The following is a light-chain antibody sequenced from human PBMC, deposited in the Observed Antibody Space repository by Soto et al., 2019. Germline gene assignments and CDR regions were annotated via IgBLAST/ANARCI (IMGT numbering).Light chain of an antibody. Sequence: DIVMTQSPDSLSVSLGERATIKCRSSQSVLHRSNGNNYIAWYQQKPGQPPKLLIYGASIRESGVPDRFSGSGSGTDFTLTISSLQAEDVAVYYCQQYYSSPPYTFGQGTKVEI. CDR2: GAS. CDR3: QQYYSSPPYT. CDR1: QSVLHRSNGNNY. J-gene: IGKJ2*01. V-gene: IGKV4-1*01.